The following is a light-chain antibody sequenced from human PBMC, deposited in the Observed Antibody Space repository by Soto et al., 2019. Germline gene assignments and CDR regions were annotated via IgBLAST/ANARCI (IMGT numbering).Light chain of an antibody. CDR1: ERVRSSS. V-gene: IGKV3-20*01. J-gene: IGKJ1*01. CDR2: GTS. CDR3: QQYGSMWT. Sequence: EIVLTQSPGTLSLSPGDRATLSCRASERVRSSSLAWYQHKPGQAPRLVISGTSRRATGIPDRFSGSGSGTDFTLTINRLEPEDFAMYYCQQYGSMWTFGQGTKVDIK.